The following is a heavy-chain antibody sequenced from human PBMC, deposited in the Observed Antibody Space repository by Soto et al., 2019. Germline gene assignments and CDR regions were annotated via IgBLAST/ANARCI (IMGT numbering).Heavy chain of an antibody. J-gene: IGHJ6*02. CDR2: ISYDGSNK. CDR1: GFTFSSYA. D-gene: IGHD2-2*01. Sequence: QVQLVESGGGVVQPGRSLRLSCAASGFTFSSYAMHWVRQAPGKGLEWVAVISYDGSNKYYADSVKGRFTISRDNSKNTLYLQMNSLRAEDTAVYYCPRGDGIVVVHYGMDVWGQGTTVTVSS. V-gene: IGHV3-30-3*01. CDR3: PRGDGIVVVHYGMDV.